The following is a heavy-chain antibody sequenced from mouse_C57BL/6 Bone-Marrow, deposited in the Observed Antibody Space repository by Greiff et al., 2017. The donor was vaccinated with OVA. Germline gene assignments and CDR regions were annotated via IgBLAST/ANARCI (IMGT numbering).Heavy chain of an antibody. V-gene: IGHV1-81*01. Sequence: VKLMESGAELARPGASVKLSCTASGYTFTSYGISWVKQRTGQGLEWIGEIYPRSGNTYYNEKFKGKATLTADKSSSTAYMELRSLTSEDSAVYFCARSELFYFDYWGQGTTLTVSS. CDR2: IYPRSGNT. CDR3: ARSELFYFDY. CDR1: GYTFTSYG. D-gene: IGHD3-3*01. J-gene: IGHJ2*01.